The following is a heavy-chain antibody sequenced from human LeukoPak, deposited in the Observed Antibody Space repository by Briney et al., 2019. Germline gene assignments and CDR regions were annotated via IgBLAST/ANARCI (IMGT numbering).Heavy chain of an antibody. Sequence: PGGSLRLSCAASGFTFSSYWMHWVRQAPGKGLVWVSRINSDGSSTSYADSVKGRFTISRDNAKNTLYLQMNSLRAEDTAVYYCARVGATTANLNFDYWGQGTLVTVSS. V-gene: IGHV3-74*01. J-gene: IGHJ4*02. CDR3: ARVGATTANLNFDY. CDR2: INSDGSST. CDR1: GFTFSSYW. D-gene: IGHD1-26*01.